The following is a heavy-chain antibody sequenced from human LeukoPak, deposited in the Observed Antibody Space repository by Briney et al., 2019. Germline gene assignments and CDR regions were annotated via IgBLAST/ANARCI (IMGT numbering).Heavy chain of an antibody. CDR3: ARDLYSGTVTGGFDP. J-gene: IGHJ5*02. Sequence: GGSLRLSCAASGFTFSSYSMNWVRQAPGEGLEWVSSISSSSSYIYYADPVKGRFTISRDNAKNSLYLQMNSLRAEDTAVYYCARDLYSGTVTGGFDPWGQGTLVTVSS. D-gene: IGHD1-26*01. V-gene: IGHV3-21*01. CDR2: ISSSSSYI. CDR1: GFTFSSYS.